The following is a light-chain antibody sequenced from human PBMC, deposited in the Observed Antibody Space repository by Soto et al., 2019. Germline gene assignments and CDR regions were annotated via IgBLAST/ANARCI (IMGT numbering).Light chain of an antibody. CDR3: SSYTTLSTLI. V-gene: IGLV2-14*01. J-gene: IGLJ2*01. CDR2: EVT. CDR1: SSDVGAQNY. Sequence: QSALTQPASVSGSPGQSITIACSGTSSDVGAQNYVSWYQQYPGKAPRLMIYEVTFRPSGVSDRFSGSRSGSTASLTISGLQPDDEADYYCSSYTTLSTLIFGGGTKLTVL.